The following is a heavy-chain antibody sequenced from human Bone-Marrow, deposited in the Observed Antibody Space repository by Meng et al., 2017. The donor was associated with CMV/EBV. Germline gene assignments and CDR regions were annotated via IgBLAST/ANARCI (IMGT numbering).Heavy chain of an antibody. D-gene: IGHD6-13*01. CDR1: AFTVSNNY. CDR2: IYSGGST. Sequence: GESLKISCAASAFTVSNNYMSWVRQAPGKGLEWVSVIYSGGSTYYADSVKGRFTISRDNSKNTLYLQMNSLRAEDTAVYYCAKLLSIAAPIGDYYFDYWGQGTLVTVSS. V-gene: IGHV3-53*01. CDR3: AKLLSIAAPIGDYYFDY. J-gene: IGHJ4*02.